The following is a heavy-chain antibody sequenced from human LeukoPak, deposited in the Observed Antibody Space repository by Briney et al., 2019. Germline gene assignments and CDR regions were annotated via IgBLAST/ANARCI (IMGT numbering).Heavy chain of an antibody. CDR2: TNHSGST. J-gene: IGHJ4*02. V-gene: IGHV4-34*01. CDR1: GGSFSGYY. Sequence: SETLSLTCAVYGGSFSGYYWGWIRQPPGKGLEWIGETNHSGSTNYNPSLKSRVTISVDTSKNQFSLKLSSVTAADTAVYYCARAHPAAGFDYWGQGTLVTVSS. CDR3: ARAHPAAGFDY. D-gene: IGHD6-13*01.